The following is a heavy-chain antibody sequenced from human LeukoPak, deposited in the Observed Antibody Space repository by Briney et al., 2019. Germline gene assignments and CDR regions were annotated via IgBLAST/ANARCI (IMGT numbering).Heavy chain of an antibody. CDR2: IYYSGST. Sequence: KPSETLSLTCTVSGGSISSYYWSWIRQPPGKGLEWIGYIYYSGSTNYNPSLKSRVTISVDTSKNQFSLKLSSVTAADTAVYYCARVGWGYSGYSYYYYGMDVWGQGTTVTVSS. J-gene: IGHJ6*02. CDR1: GGSISSYY. CDR3: ARVGWGYSGYSYYYYGMDV. V-gene: IGHV4-59*01. D-gene: IGHD5-12*01.